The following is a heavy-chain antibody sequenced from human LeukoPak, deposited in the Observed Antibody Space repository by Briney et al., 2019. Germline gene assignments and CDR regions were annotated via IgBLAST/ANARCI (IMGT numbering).Heavy chain of an antibody. CDR3: ARTLHDYCVDLADY. CDR2: ISSSSSYI. J-gene: IGHJ4*02. V-gene: IGHV3-21*01. D-gene: IGHD4-17*01. Sequence: GGSLRLSCAASGFTFSSYSMNWVRQAPGKGLEWVSSISSSSSYIYYADSVKGRFTISRDNAKNSLYLQMNSLRAEDTAVYYCARTLHDYCVDLADYWGQGTLVTVSS. CDR1: GFTFSSYS.